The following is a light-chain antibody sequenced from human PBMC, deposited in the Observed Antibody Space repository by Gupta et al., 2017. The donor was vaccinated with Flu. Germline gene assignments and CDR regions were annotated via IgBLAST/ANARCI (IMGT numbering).Light chain of an antibody. CDR3: SSYAGGNTLV. CDR2: EGT. Sequence: QSALTQPASVSGSPGQSITISCTGIRSDVGTYNLVSWYQQSPGNDAPKLIIYEGTKRPSGVSNRFSGSKSGNTASLTISGLQAEDEADYYCSSYAGGNTLVFGGGTELTVL. V-gene: IGLV2-23*01. CDR1: RSDVGTYNL. J-gene: IGLJ3*02.